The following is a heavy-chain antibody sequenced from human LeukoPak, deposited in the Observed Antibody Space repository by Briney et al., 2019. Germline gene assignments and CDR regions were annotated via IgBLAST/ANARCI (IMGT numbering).Heavy chain of an antibody. D-gene: IGHD3-22*01. CDR3: ARIRGPGGYGYIDV. J-gene: IGHJ6*03. V-gene: IGHV1-18*01. Sequence: GASVKVSCKASGYTFTSYGISWVRQAPGQGLEWMGWISAYNGNTNYAQKLQGRVTMTTDTSTSTAYMELRSLRSEDTAVYYCARIRGPGGYGYIDVWGKGTTVTISS. CDR1: GYTFTSYG. CDR2: ISAYNGNT.